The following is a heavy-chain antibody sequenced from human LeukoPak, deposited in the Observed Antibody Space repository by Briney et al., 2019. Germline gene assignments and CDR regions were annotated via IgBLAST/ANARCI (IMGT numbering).Heavy chain of an antibody. CDR3: ARGRYSSSWYWFDP. CDR1: GGSINSCY. V-gene: IGHV4-59*08. D-gene: IGHD6-13*01. J-gene: IGHJ5*02. Sequence: SETLSLTCTVSGGSINSCYWSWIRQPPGKGLEWIGYIYYSGSTNYNPSLKSRVTISVDTSKNQFSLKLSSVTAADTAVYYCARGRYSSSWYWFDPWGQGTLVTVSS. CDR2: IYYSGST.